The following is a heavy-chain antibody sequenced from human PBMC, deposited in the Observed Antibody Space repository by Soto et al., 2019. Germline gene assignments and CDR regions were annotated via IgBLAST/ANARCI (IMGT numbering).Heavy chain of an antibody. CDR3: APRRRIPVAGTRYWFFDL. Sequence: QITLKESGPTLVKPTETLTLTCTFSGFSLSTNGVGVGWIRQPPGKALEWLALIYWDDDKRYSPSLKTRLTITKDTSKNQVVLTMTNMDPVDTATYYCAPRRRIPVAGTRYWFFDLWGRGTLVTVSS. J-gene: IGHJ2*01. D-gene: IGHD6-19*01. CDR1: GFSLSTNGVG. V-gene: IGHV2-5*02. CDR2: IYWDDDK.